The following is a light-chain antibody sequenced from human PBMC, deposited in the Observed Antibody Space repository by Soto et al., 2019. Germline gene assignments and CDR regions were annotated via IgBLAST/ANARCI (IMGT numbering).Light chain of an antibody. CDR1: QSLRNW. CDR3: QQYDTHSWT. J-gene: IGKJ1*01. Sequence: IQMTQFPSTLSASIGDRVTITCRASQSLRNWLAWYQQKPGKAPKLLIYKASSLESGVPSRFSGSGSGAEFTLTINGLQPDDFATYYCQQYDTHSWTFGQGTKV. CDR2: KAS. V-gene: IGKV1-5*03.